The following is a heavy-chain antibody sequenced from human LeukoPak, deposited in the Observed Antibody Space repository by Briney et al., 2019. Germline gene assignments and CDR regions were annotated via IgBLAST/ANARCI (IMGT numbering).Heavy chain of an antibody. CDR3: ARGYSSGYYYYYGMDV. J-gene: IGHJ6*02. CDR2: IHYSGTT. CDR1: VGSISSTSYY. V-gene: IGHV4-39*01. Sequence: SETLSLTCTVSVGSISSTSYYWGWIRQPPGKGLEWIGNIHYSGTTSYNPSLKSRVTISVDTSKNQFSLRLSSVTVADTAVYYCARGYSSGYYYYYGMDVWGQGTTVTVSS. D-gene: IGHD6-19*01.